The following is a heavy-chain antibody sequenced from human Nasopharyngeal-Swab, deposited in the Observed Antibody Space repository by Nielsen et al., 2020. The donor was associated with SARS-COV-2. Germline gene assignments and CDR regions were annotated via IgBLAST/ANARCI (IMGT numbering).Heavy chain of an antibody. D-gene: IGHD1-1*01. J-gene: IGHJ6*02. CDR2: IKQDGREK. CDR3: ARDLTTGSSTEVYYYYYGMDV. V-gene: IGHV3-7*01. CDR1: GFTFSSYW. Sequence: GGSLRLSCAASGFTFSSYWMSWVRQAPGKWLEWVANIKQDGREKYYVDSVKGRFTISRDNAKNSLYLQMNSLRAEDTAVYYCARDLTTGSSTEVYYYYYGMDVWGQGTTVTVSS.